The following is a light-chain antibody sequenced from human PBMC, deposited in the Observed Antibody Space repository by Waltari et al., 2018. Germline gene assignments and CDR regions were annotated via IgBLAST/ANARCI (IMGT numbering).Light chain of an antibody. V-gene: IGKV3-11*01. CDR1: QSVSSS. J-gene: IGKJ4*01. CDR2: DAT. CDR3: QQRSSWPLT. Sequence: EIVLTQSPSTLPLSSGCRATLSCRASQSVSSSLAWYHQRPGQAPRLLIYDATNRATGIPARFSGRGSGTDFTLTISSLEPEDFAVYYCQQRSSWPLTFGGGTKVEVK.